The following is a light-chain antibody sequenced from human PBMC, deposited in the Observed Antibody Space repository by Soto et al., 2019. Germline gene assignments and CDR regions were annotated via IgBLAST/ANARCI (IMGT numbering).Light chain of an antibody. J-gene: IGKJ1*01. CDR1: QSVTSSY. Sequence: EIVLTQSPGTLSLSPGERATLSCRASQSVTSSYLSWYQQKPGQPPRLLIYGASSRATGIPDRFSGSGSGTDFTLTISRLEPEDFAVYYCQQYGSSTVTFGQGTKVEIK. CDR2: GAS. CDR3: QQYGSSTVT. V-gene: IGKV3-20*01.